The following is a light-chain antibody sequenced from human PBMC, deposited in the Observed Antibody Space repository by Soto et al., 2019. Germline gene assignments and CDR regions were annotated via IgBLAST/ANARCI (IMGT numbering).Light chain of an antibody. CDR1: SSDVGGYKY. V-gene: IGLV2-14*01. J-gene: IGLJ2*01. CDR3: SSYTINSLVV. Sequence: QSALTQPASVSGSPGQSITISCTGSSSDVGGYKYVSWYQQHPGKAPKLIIYEVSNRPSGVSNRFSGSKSGNTASLTISGLQAEDEADYYCSSYTINSLVVFGGGTKLTVL. CDR2: EVS.